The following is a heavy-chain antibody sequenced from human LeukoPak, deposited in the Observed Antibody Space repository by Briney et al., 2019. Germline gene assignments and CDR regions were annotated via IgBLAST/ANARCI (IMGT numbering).Heavy chain of an antibody. V-gene: IGHV1-2*02. Sequence: ASVKVSCKVSGYTFTDYYMHWVRQAPGQGLEWMGWINPNSGGTSYAQKFQGSVTMTRDTSISTAYMELSRLRSDDTAVYYCARGRSDWNYDFWGQGTLVTVSS. J-gene: IGHJ4*02. D-gene: IGHD6-19*01. CDR3: ARGRSDWNYDF. CDR2: INPNSGGT. CDR1: GYTFTDYY.